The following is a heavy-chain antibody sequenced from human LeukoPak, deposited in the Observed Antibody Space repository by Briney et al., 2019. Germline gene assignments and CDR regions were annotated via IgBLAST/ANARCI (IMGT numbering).Heavy chain of an antibody. D-gene: IGHD3-10*01. CDR2: IYTSGST. CDR3: ARAQRGKTYYYASGYYYYMDV. V-gene: IGHV4-61*02. CDR1: GGSISSGSYY. J-gene: IGHJ6*03. Sequence: PSETLSLTCTVSGGSISSGSYYWSWIRQPAGKGLEWIGRIYTSGSTNYNPSLKSRVTISVDTSKNQFSLKLSSVTAADTAVYYCARAQRGKTYYYASGYYYYMDVWGKGTTVTVSS.